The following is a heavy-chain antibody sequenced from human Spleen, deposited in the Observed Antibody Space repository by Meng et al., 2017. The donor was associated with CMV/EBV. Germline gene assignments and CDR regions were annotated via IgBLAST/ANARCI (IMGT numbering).Heavy chain of an antibody. CDR3: AKDQDNWNGWYFDF. Sequence: GESLKISCAASGFILSNYAMSWVRQAPGKGLEWVSVIYSGSSSRYYADSVKGRFTITRDKSKETLYLQMNSLRAEDTAVYYCAKDQDNWNGWYFDFWGQGLLVTVS. V-gene: IGHV3-23*03. J-gene: IGHJ4*02. CDR1: GFILSNYA. D-gene: IGHD1-1*01. CDR2: IYSGSSSR.